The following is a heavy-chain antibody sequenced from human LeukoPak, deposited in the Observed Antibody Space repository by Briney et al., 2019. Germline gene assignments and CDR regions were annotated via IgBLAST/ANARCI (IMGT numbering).Heavy chain of an antibody. V-gene: IGHV6-1*01. Sequence: SQTLSLTCAISGDTVSSNSAAWNWIRQSPSRGLEWLGRTYYMSKWRTDYAMSVESRIVINPDTSKNQFSLQLSSVTPEDSAVYYCARAGHGSHSFDPWGQGTPVTVSS. J-gene: IGHJ5*02. D-gene: IGHD6-19*01. CDR2: TYYMSKWRT. CDR3: ARAGHGSHSFDP. CDR1: GDTVSSNSAA.